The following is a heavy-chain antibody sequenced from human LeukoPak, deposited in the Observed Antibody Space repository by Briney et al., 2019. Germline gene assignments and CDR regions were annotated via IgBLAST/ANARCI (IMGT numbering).Heavy chain of an antibody. CDR2: ISSSSSYI. CDR1: GFTFSSYS. CDR3: AKGGGSYRYGAFDI. Sequence: GGSLRLSCAASGFTFSSYSMNWVRQAPGKGLEWVSSISSSSSYIYYADSVKGRFTISRDNAKNSLYLQMNSLRAEDTAVYYCAKGGGSYRYGAFDIWGQGTMVTVSS. V-gene: IGHV3-21*04. D-gene: IGHD1-26*01. J-gene: IGHJ3*02.